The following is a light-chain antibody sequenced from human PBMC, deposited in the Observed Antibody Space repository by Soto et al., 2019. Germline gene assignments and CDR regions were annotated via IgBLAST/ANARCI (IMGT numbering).Light chain of an antibody. Sequence: QSVLTQPASVSGSPGQSITISCTGTSNDVGFYDYVSWYQQHPGKAPKLIIYEVINRPSGVSNRFSGSKYGNTASLTISGLQAEDEADYSCSAYTSSSTLVFGGGTKLTVL. CDR3: SAYTSSSTLV. V-gene: IGLV2-14*01. CDR2: EVI. CDR1: SNDVGFYDY. J-gene: IGLJ3*02.